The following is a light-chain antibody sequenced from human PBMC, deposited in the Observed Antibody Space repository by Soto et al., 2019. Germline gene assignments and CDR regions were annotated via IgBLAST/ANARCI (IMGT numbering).Light chain of an antibody. CDR1: QRVSNNF. V-gene: IGKV3D-20*01. CDR2: DAT. Sequence: LFSLFPGTLSLSPGDTATLSRCVSQRVSNNFLGWYQQNLGLPPRLLIYDATSRANGIPERFSGRGSGTHFTLTISGLEPEDFAVYFCQQYASTPWTFGQGTKVDIK. CDR3: QQYASTPWT. J-gene: IGKJ1*01.